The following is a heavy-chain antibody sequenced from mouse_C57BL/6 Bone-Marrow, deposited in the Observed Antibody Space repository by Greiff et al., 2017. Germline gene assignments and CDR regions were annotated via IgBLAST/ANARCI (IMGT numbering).Heavy chain of an antibody. CDR2: IDPETGGT. Sequence: QVQLKESGAELVRPGASVTLSCKASGYTFTDYEMHWVKQTPVHGLEWIGAIDPETGGTAYNQKFKGKAILTADNSSSTAYMELRSLTSEDSAVYYCTRDSSGGAYWGQGTLVTVSA. V-gene: IGHV1-15*01. J-gene: IGHJ3*01. D-gene: IGHD3-2*02. CDR1: GYTFTDYE. CDR3: TRDSSGGAY.